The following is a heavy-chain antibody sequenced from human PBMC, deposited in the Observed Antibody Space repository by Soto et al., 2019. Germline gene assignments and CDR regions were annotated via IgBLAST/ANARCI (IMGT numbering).Heavy chain of an antibody. CDR3: AISHAAAHITAAVH. Sequence: QLQLQESGSGLVKPSQTLSITCAVSGGSISSGGYSWSWIRQPPRKGLEWIGYIYHSGSTYYNPSLKSRVIISVDRSKNQFSLKLSSVTAADTAVYYFAISHAAAHITAAVHWGQRIHVTVSS. D-gene: IGHD6-13*01. V-gene: IGHV4-30-2*01. CDR2: IYHSGST. J-gene: IGHJ1*01. CDR1: GGSISSGGYS.